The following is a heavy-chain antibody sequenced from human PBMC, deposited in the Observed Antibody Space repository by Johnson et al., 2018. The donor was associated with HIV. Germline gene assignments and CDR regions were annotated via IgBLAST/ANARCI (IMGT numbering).Heavy chain of an antibody. D-gene: IGHD5-18*01. J-gene: IGHJ3*02. V-gene: IGHV3-30*02. CDR1: GFMFSNYG. Sequence: VQLVESGGGVVQPGGSLRLSCAASGFMFSNYGMYWVRQAPGKGLEWVSFIRFDGSDKYYADSVKGRFTISRDNSKNSLYLQMNTLRAEDTAVYYCAKERGYSYGRGAFDIWGQGTMVTVSS. CDR2: IRFDGSDK. CDR3: AKERGYSYGRGAFDI.